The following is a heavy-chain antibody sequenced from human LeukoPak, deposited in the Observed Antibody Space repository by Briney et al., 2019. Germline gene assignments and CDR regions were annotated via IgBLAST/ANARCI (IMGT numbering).Heavy chain of an antibody. CDR1: GFTISSSA. Sequence: GSLRLSCAASGFTISSSAMSWVRQAPGKGLEWVSAFSGSGSSPYYADSVKGRFTISRDNSKNTLYLQMNSLRAEDTAVYYCAKGMVRGDLEYWGQGTLVTVSS. CDR2: FSGSGSSP. CDR3: AKGMVRGDLEY. J-gene: IGHJ4*02. D-gene: IGHD3-10*01. V-gene: IGHV3-23*01.